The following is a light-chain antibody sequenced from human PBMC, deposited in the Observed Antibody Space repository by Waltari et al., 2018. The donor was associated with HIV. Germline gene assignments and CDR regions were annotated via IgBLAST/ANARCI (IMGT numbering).Light chain of an antibody. V-gene: IGLV3-1*01. Sequence: SYELTQPPSVSVSPGQTARITCSGDKLGITHLSWFRQKPGQSPLLVIYPDNKRPPGIPGRFFGSTSGNTRTLTISGTQAMDEGDYYCQAWDSSPVLFGGGTRLTVL. CDR3: QAWDSSPVL. CDR1: KLGITH. J-gene: IGLJ2*01. CDR2: PDN.